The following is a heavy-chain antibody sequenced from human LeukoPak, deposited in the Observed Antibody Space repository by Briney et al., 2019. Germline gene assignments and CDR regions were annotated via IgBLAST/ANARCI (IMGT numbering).Heavy chain of an antibody. D-gene: IGHD2-2*02. Sequence: TRGSLRLSCAASGFTFSSYWMSWVRQAPGKGLEWVANIKQDGSEKYYVDSVKGRFTISRDTSTNTLYLQMNSLRVDDTAVYYCARDNYCSSTDCYNFDYWGQGTLVTVSS. V-gene: IGHV3-7*01. CDR1: GFTFSSYW. J-gene: IGHJ4*02. CDR3: ARDNYCSSTDCYNFDY. CDR2: IKQDGSEK.